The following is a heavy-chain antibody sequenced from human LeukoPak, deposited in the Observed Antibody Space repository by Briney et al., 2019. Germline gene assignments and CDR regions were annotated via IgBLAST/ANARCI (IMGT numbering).Heavy chain of an antibody. CDR3: TRGGGLKDFDY. CDR1: GFTFSTYA. Sequence: GRSLRLSCAASGFTFSTYAMHWVRQTPAKGLEWVAVISYDENNKYYADSVKGRFTISRDNSKNTLFLQMNSLRTEDTAVYYCTRGGGLKDFDYWGQGTLVTASS. CDR2: ISYDENNK. D-gene: IGHD4-23*01. V-gene: IGHV3-30-3*01. J-gene: IGHJ4*02.